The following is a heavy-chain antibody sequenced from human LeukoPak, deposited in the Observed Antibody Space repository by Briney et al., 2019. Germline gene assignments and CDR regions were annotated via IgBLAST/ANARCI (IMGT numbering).Heavy chain of an antibody. D-gene: IGHD3-10*01. Sequence: PSETLSLTCTVSGGSISSSSYYWGWIRQPPGKGLEWIGSVYFSGSTYYNPSLKSRVTISIDTSKNQFSLRLSSVTAADTAVYYCARHFQLWFGDLNAFDIWGQGTMVTVSS. CDR3: ARHFQLWFGDLNAFDI. CDR1: GGSISSSSYY. J-gene: IGHJ3*02. CDR2: VYFSGST. V-gene: IGHV4-39*01.